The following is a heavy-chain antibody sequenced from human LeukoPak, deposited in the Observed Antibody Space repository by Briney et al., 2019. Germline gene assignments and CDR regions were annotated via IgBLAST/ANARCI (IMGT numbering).Heavy chain of an antibody. J-gene: IGHJ4*02. V-gene: IGHV3-48*03. CDR2: ISGSGSTI. CDR1: GFTFSTYE. Sequence: GGSLRLSCAASGFTFSTYEMNWVRQAPGKGLEWVSYISGSGSTIYYADSVKGRFTISRDNAKNSLHLQINSLRAEDTAVYYCARGRLYGDYWGQGALVTVSS. CDR3: ARGRLYGDY. D-gene: IGHD2-2*02.